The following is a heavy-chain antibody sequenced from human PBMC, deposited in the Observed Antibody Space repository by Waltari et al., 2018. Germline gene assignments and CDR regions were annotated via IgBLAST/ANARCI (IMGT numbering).Heavy chain of an antibody. V-gene: IGHV4-38-2*01. Sequence: QVQLQESGPGLVKPSETLSLTCAVPGYSISSGYSWGWIRQPPGKGLEWIGSIYHSGSTYYNPSLKSRVTISVDTSKNQFSLKLSSVTAADTAVYYCARRVVVAATLDYWGQGTLVTVSS. CDR1: GYSISSGYS. J-gene: IGHJ4*02. CDR2: IYHSGST. CDR3: ARRVVVAATLDY. D-gene: IGHD2-15*01.